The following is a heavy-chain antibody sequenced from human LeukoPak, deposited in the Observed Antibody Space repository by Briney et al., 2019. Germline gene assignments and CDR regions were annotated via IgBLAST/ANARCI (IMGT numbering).Heavy chain of an antibody. CDR1: GGSISSSSW. Sequence: SEPLSLTCAVSGGSISSSSWWSWVRQPPGKGLEWIGEIYHSGSTNYNPSLKSRVTISADKSKNQFSLKLSSVTAADTAVYYCARALNTLRIDYWGQGTLVTVSS. CDR3: ARALNTLRIDY. CDR2: IYHSGST. V-gene: IGHV4-4*02. J-gene: IGHJ4*02. D-gene: IGHD2-15*01.